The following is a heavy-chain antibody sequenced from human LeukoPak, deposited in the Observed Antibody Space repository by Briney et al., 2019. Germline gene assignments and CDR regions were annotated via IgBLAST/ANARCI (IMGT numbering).Heavy chain of an antibody. CDR2: ISGSGGST. Sequence: GGSLRLSCAASGFTFSSYAMSWVRQAPGKGLEWVPAISGSGGSTYYADSVKGRFTISRDNSKNTLYLQMNSLRAEDTAVYYCAKDGAVAGLRYYFDYWGQGTLVTVSS. CDR1: GFTFSSYA. V-gene: IGHV3-23*01. CDR3: AKDGAVAGLRYYFDY. J-gene: IGHJ4*02. D-gene: IGHD6-19*01.